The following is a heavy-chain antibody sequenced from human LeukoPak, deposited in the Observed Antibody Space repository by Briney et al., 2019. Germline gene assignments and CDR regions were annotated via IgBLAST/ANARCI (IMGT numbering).Heavy chain of an antibody. V-gene: IGHV3-73*01. J-gene: IGHJ6*04. D-gene: IGHD3-10*01. Sequence: PGGPLRLSCAASGFTFSGSAMHWVRQASGKGLEWVGRIRSKANSYATAYAASVKGRFTISRDDSKNTAYLQMNSLKTEDTAVYYCTRQSVRGVMVYGMDVWGKGTTVTVSS. CDR1: GFTFSGSA. CDR2: IRSKANSYAT. CDR3: TRQSVRGVMVYGMDV.